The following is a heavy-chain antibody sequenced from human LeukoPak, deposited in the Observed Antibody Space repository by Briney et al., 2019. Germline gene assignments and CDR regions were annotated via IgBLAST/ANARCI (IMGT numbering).Heavy chain of an antibody. CDR3: ARQGDSRRYSTLDY. CDR2: IYYSETT. D-gene: IGHD3-22*01. Sequence: SETLSLTCTVSGDSISSSLYYWGWIRQPPGRGLEWIGTIYYSETTYYNPSLKSRVTISVDTSKNQFALNLSSVTAADTAVYYCARQGDSRRYSTLDYWGQGTLVTVSS. J-gene: IGHJ4*02. V-gene: IGHV4-39*01. CDR1: GDSISSSLYY.